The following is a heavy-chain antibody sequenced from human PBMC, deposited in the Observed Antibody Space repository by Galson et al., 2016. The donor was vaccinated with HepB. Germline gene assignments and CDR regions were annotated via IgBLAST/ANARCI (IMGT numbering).Heavy chain of an antibody. CDR3: ARDEGYFDL. V-gene: IGHV5-51*01. CDR2: IYPGDSNT. Sequence: QSGAEVKKPGESLKISCKGSGYSFTNYWIGWVRQMPGKGLEWMGMIYPGDSNTRYSPSFQGQVTISADNSISTAYLQWSSLRASDTAMYYSARDEGYFDLWSRGTLVTVSS. CDR1: GYSFTNYW. J-gene: IGHJ2*01.